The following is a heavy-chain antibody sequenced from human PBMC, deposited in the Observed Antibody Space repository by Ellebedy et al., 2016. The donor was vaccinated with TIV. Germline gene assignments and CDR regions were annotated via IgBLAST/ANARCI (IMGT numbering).Heavy chain of an antibody. J-gene: IGHJ6*02. CDR1: GFTFSSYG. V-gene: IGHV3-33*01. CDR3: AREPMVRGVIRRGYAVDV. Sequence: GESLKISXAASGFTFSSYGMHWVRQAPGKGLEWVAVIWYDGSNKYYADSVKGRFTISRDNSKNTLYLQMNSLRAEDTAVYYCAREPMVRGVIRRGYAVDVWGQGTTVTVSS. D-gene: IGHD3-10*01. CDR2: IWYDGSNK.